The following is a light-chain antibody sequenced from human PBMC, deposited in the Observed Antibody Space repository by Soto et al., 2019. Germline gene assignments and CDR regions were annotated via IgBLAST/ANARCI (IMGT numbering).Light chain of an antibody. CDR2: DVS. J-gene: IGLJ3*02. Sequence: QSVLTQPRSVSGSPGQSVTISCTGSSSDVGEYNYVSWYQHHPGNAPKLMIYDVSKRPSGVPARFSGSKSGNTASLTISGLQAEDEANYYCFSYAGSRVFGGGTKLTVL. V-gene: IGLV2-11*01. CDR1: SSDVGEYNY. CDR3: FSYAGSRV.